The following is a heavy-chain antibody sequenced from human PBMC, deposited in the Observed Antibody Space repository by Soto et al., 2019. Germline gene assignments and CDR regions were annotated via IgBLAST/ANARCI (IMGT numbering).Heavy chain of an antibody. CDR3: ARDQGXAAAVIXCFDP. CDR1: GASMNSYH. V-gene: IGHV4-4*07. D-gene: IGHD6-13*01. Sequence: SETLSLTCTVSGASMNSYHWSWIRQPAGKGLEWIGHIHSSGSTNYNPSLKSRVTMSVDTSKNQFSLRLMSLTAADTAVYYCARDQGXAAAVIXCFDPWGQGSLVTVSS. J-gene: IGHJ5*01. CDR2: IHSSGST.